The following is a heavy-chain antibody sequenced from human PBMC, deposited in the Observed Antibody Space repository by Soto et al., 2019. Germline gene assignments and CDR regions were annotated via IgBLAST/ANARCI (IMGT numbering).Heavy chain of an antibody. D-gene: IGHD3-10*01. CDR2: IKQDGSEK. V-gene: IGHV3-7*05. CDR3: ARDRLGSGSYYIDY. J-gene: IGHJ4*02. CDR1: GFTFSSYW. Sequence: EVQLVESGGGLVQPGGSLRLSCAASGFTFSSYWMSWVRQAPGKGLEWVANIKQDGSEKYYVDSVKGRFTISRDNAKNSLYLQMNSLRAEDTAVYYCARDRLGSGSYYIDYWGRGTLVTVSS.